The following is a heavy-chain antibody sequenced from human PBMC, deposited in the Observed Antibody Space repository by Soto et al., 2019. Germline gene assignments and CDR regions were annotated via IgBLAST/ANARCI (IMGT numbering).Heavy chain of an antibody. J-gene: IGHJ4*02. Sequence: GGSLRLSCAASGFTLSTYAMHWVRQAPGKGLEWVAVISYDGSNKYYAESVKGRFTISRDNSKNTLYLQMNSLRAEDTAVYYCARRDNFDYWGQGTLVTVSS. CDR3: ARRDNFDY. CDR1: GFTLSTYA. CDR2: ISYDGSNK. V-gene: IGHV3-30-3*01.